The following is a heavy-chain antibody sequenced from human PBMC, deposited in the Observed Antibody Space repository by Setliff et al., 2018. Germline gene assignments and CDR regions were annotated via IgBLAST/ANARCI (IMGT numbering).Heavy chain of an antibody. CDR3: ARSGGGWFGELFHYYYGMDV. D-gene: IGHD3-10*01. CDR1: GYAFTSYD. Sequence: ASVKVSCKASGYAFTSYDINWVRQATGQGLEWMGWMNPNSGNTGYAQKFQGRVTMTRNTSISTAYMELSSLTSEDTAVYYCARSGGGWFGELFHYYYGMDVWGQGTTVTVSS. V-gene: IGHV1-8*01. J-gene: IGHJ6*02. CDR2: MNPNSGNT.